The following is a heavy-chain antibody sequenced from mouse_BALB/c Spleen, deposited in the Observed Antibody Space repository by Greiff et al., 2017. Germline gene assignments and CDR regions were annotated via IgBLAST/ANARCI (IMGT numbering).Heavy chain of an antibody. V-gene: IGHV1-82*01. CDR2: IYPGDGDT. J-gene: IGHJ2*01. Sequence: VQLQESGPELVKPGASVKISCKASGYAFSSSWMNWVKQRPGQGLEWIGRIYPGDGDTNYNGKFKGKATLTADKSSSTAYMQLSSLTSVDSAVYFCARDYYDPLDYWGQGTTLTVSS. D-gene: IGHD1-1*01. CDR3: ARDYYDPLDY. CDR1: GYAFSSSW.